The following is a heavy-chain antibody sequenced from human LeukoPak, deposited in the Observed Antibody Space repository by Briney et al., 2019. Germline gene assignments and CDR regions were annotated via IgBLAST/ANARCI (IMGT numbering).Heavy chain of an antibody. D-gene: IGHD5-12*01. J-gene: IGHJ4*02. CDR2: ISYDGSNK. Sequence: GRSLRLSCAATGFTFSNYAMHWVRQAPGKGLEWVAVISYDGSNKYYADSVKGRFTISRDNSKNTLYLQMNSLRAEDTAVYYCAREGLVVATTGPFDYWGQGTLVTVSS. V-gene: IGHV3-30*04. CDR3: AREGLVVATTGPFDY. CDR1: GFTFSNYA.